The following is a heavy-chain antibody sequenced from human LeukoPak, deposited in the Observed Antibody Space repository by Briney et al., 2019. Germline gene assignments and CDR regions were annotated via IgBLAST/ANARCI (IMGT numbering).Heavy chain of an antibody. CDR3: ARDEVILAAIPYGMDV. CDR1: GGPISSYY. V-gene: IGHV4-4*07. D-gene: IGHD2-2*01. CDR2: IYTSGST. Sequence: RTSETLSLTCTVSGGPISSYYWSWIRQPAGKGLEWIGRIYTSGSTNYNPSLKSRVTMSVDTSKNQFSLKLSSVTAADTAVYYCARDEVILAAIPYGMDVWGQGTTVTVSS. J-gene: IGHJ6*02.